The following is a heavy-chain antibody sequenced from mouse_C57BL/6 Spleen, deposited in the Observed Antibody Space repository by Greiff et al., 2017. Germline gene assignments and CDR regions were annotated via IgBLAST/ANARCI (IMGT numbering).Heavy chain of an antibody. CDR2: IDPSDSYT. CDR3: ARMGSTDPFDY. J-gene: IGHJ2*01. D-gene: IGHD4-1*02. CDR1: GYTFTSYW. Sequence: QVQLQQPGAELVRPGTSVKLSCKASGYTFTSYWMHWVKQRPGQGLEWIGVIDPSDSYTNYNQKFKGKATLTVDTSSSTAYMQLSSLTSEDSAVYYCARMGSTDPFDYWGQGTTLTVSS. V-gene: IGHV1-59*01.